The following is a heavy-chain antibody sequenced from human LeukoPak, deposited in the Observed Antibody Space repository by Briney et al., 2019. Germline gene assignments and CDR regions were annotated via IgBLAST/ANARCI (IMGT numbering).Heavy chain of an antibody. CDR2: INHSGST. Sequence: SETLSLTFAVYGGSFSGYYWSWIRQPPGKGLEWIGKINHSGSTNYNPSLKSRVTISVDTSKNQFSLKLSSVTAADTAVYYCASLFWSGNLDYWGQGTLVTVSS. CDR3: ASLFWSGNLDY. J-gene: IGHJ4*02. D-gene: IGHD3-3*01. CDR1: GGSFSGYY. V-gene: IGHV4-34*01.